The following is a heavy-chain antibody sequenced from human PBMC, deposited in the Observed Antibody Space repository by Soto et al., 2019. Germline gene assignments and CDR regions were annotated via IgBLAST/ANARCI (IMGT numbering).Heavy chain of an antibody. Sequence: GGSLRLSCAASGFTFDDYTMHWVRQAPGKGLEWVSLISWDGGSTYYADSVKGRFTISRDNSKNSLYLQMNSLRTEDTALYYCAKDLDMVRGVLTYYYYGMDVWGQGTTVTVS. CDR1: GFTFDDYT. CDR2: ISWDGGST. D-gene: IGHD3-10*01. CDR3: AKDLDMVRGVLTYYYYGMDV. J-gene: IGHJ6*02. V-gene: IGHV3-43*01.